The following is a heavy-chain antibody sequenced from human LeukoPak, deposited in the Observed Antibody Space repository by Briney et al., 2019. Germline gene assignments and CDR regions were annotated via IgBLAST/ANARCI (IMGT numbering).Heavy chain of an antibody. D-gene: IGHD2-2*01. Sequence: ASVTVSCKASRYTFSNYDINWVRQATGQGLEWMGWMSPNSGNTGYAQKFQGRVTMTRNTSISTAYMELTSLRSEDTAVYYCARWDCSSTSCYSTDYYYYGMDVWGQGTTVTVSS. CDR1: RYTFSNYD. CDR3: ARWDCSSTSCYSTDYYYYGMDV. J-gene: IGHJ6*02. CDR2: MSPNSGNT. V-gene: IGHV1-8*01.